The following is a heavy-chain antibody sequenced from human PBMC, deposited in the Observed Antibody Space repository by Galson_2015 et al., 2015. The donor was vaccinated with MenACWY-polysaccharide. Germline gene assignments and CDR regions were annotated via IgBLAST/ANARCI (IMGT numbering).Heavy chain of an antibody. Sequence: ATLSLTCTVFGGSISSYYWSWIRQPAGKGLEWIGRIHTSGNTNYNPSLKSRVSMSVDTSKNQFSLKLTSVTAADTAVYYCAREGGALIRRVIIRYNVFAPWGLASLVTVSS. CDR3: AREGGALIRRVIIRYNVFAP. D-gene: IGHD3-10*01. CDR1: GGSISSYY. CDR2: IHTSGNT. J-gene: IGHJ5*02. V-gene: IGHV4-4*07.